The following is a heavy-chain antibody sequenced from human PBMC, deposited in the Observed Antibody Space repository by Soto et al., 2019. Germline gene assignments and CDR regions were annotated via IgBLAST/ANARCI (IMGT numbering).Heavy chain of an antibody. J-gene: IGHJ4*02. Sequence: ASVKVSCKASGYTFTSYGISWVRQAPGQGLEWMGWISAYNGNTNYAQKLQGRVTMTTDTSTSTAYMELRSLRSDDTAVYYCARDSRPYSSGWYYFDYWGQGSLFTISS. CDR2: ISAYNGNT. D-gene: IGHD6-19*01. CDR3: ARDSRPYSSGWYYFDY. V-gene: IGHV1-18*01. CDR1: GYTFTSYG.